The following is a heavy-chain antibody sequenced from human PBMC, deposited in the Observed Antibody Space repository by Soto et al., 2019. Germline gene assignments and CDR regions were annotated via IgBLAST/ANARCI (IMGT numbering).Heavy chain of an antibody. CDR2: FDPEDGET. Sequence: GSVKGSWKVCGYALTELSMHLVRQAPGKGLEWMGGFDPEDGETIYAQKFQGRVTMTEDTSTDTAYMELSSLRSEDTAVYYCATSNYYYYGMDVWGQGTTFTVSS. CDR1: GYALTELS. V-gene: IGHV1-24*01. CDR3: ATSNYYYYGMDV. J-gene: IGHJ6*02.